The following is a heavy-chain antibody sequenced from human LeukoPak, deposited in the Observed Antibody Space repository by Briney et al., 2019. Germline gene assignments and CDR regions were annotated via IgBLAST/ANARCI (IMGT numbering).Heavy chain of an antibody. D-gene: IGHD1-26*01. CDR3: ARGGGSYPYPYNWFDP. J-gene: IGHJ5*02. CDR1: GGSISSSSYY. Sequence: ASETLSLTCTVSGGSISSSSYYWGWIRQPPGKGLEWIGSIYYSGSTYYNPSLKSRVTISVDTSKNQFSLKLSSVTAADTAVYYYARGGGSYPYPYNWFDPWGQGTLVTVSS. V-gene: IGHV4-39*07. CDR2: IYYSGST.